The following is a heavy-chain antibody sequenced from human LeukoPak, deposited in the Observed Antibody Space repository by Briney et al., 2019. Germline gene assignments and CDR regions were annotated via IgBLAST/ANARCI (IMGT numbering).Heavy chain of an antibody. Sequence: PGRSLRLSCAGSGFTFGGYGMHWFRQTPGKWLEWVAVIAYDGSRAFYADSVKGRFTISRDNSKNTMSVQMDDLRAEDTAVYYCTRYNNDHFDYWGQGTLVTVSS. CDR2: IAYDGSRA. J-gene: IGHJ4*02. CDR1: GFTFGGYG. D-gene: IGHD1-14*01. V-gene: IGHV3-33*01. CDR3: TRYNNDHFDY.